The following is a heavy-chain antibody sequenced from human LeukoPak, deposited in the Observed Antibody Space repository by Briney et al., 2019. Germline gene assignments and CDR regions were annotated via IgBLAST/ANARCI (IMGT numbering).Heavy chain of an antibody. J-gene: IGHJ6*02. V-gene: IGHV3-7*01. D-gene: IGHD3-10*01. CDR1: GFTFSSYW. CDR3: ARAGYGSGSWIYYYYGMDV. CDR2: IKQDGSEK. Sequence: GGSLRLSCAASGFTFSSYWMSWVRQAPGKGLECVANIKQDGSEKNYVDSVKGRFTISRDNAKNSLYLQMNSLRAEDAAVYYCARAGYGSGSWIYYYYGMDVWGQGTTVTVSS.